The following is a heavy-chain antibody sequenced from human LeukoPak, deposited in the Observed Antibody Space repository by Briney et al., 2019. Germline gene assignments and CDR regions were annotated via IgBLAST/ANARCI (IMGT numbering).Heavy chain of an antibody. J-gene: IGHJ3*01. Sequence: ASVKVYCKTSGYTFTDYDVHWVRQAPGQGLEWMGWINPNSGSTNYAQRLQGRVTFTRDTSLSIAYMELSSLTSEDAAVYFCARGDFGETNTAFDVWGQGTLVAVSS. CDR1: GYTFTDYD. CDR3: ARGDFGETNTAFDV. CDR2: INPNSGST. V-gene: IGHV1-8*03. D-gene: IGHD4-17*01.